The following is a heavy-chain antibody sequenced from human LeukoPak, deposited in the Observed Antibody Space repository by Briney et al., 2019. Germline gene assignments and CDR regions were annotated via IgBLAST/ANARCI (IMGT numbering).Heavy chain of an antibody. J-gene: IGHJ3*02. V-gene: IGHV4-61*02. CDR3: ARGKGLSDAFDI. CDR2: IYTSGST. CDR1: GGSISSGVYY. Sequence: SETLSLTCTVSGGSISSGVYYCSWIRQPAGKGLEWIGRIYTSGSTNYNPSLKSRVTISVDTSRNQLSLKLSSVTAADTAIYYCARGKGLSDAFDIWGQGTMVTVSS. D-gene: IGHD2-15*01.